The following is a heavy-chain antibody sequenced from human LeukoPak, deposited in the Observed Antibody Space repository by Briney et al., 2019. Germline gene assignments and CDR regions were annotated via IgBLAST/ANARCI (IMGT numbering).Heavy chain of an antibody. CDR1: GGSISSSSYY. CDR2: IYYSGST. D-gene: IGHD3-3*01. CDR3: ARRGGDFWSGYSGYYYGMDV. Sequence: PSGTLSLTCGVSGGSISSSSYYWGWIRQPPGKGLEWIGSIYYSGSTYYNPSLKSRVTISVDTSKNQFSLKLSSVTAADTAVYYCARRGGDFWSGYSGYYYGMDVWGQGTTVTVSS. V-gene: IGHV4-39*01. J-gene: IGHJ6*02.